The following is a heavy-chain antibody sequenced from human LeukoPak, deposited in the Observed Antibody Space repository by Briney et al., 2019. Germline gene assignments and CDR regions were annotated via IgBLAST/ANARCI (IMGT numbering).Heavy chain of an antibody. CDR1: GFTFSDYW. CDR3: ARAGGGDSRMAYDP. Sequence: GGSLRLSCAVSGFTFSDYWMYWFRQAPGEGLVWVSRMNIDGSSINYAGSVKGRFTMSRGNAKNTLYLQMNSLRVEDTAVYYCARAGGGDSRMAYDPWGQGTLVTVSS. J-gene: IGHJ5*02. V-gene: IGHV3-74*01. CDR2: MNIDGSSI. D-gene: IGHD6-13*01.